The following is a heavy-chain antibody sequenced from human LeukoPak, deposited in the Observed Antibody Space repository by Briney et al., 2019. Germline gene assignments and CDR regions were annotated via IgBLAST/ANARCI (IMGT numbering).Heavy chain of an antibody. CDR2: INHSGST. CDR3: ARAPKGPMVRGVVDY. V-gene: IGHV4-34*01. D-gene: IGHD3-10*01. CDR1: GRSFSGYY. Sequence: SETLSLTCAVYGRSFSGYYWSWIRQPPGKGLEWIGEINHSGSTNYNPSLKSRVTISVDTSKNQFSLKLSSVTAADTAVYYCARAPKGPMVRGVVDYWGQGTLVTVSS. J-gene: IGHJ4*02.